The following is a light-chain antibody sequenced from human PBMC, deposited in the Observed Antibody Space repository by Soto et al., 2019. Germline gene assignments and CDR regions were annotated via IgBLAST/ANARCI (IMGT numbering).Light chain of an antibody. V-gene: IGKV1-12*01. CDR3: QQASSFPPT. CDR1: QDISSW. Sequence: IQMTQSPSSVSASIGDRVTNTCRASQDISSWLAWYQQEPGKAPKIMIYAASSLQGGVPSRFSGSGSGTEFTLTISSLQPEDFATDYCQQASSFPPTFGQGTRLEI. CDR2: AAS. J-gene: IGKJ5*01.